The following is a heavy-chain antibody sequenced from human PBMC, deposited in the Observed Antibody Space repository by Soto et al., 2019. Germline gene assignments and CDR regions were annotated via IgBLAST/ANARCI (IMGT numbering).Heavy chain of an antibody. J-gene: IGHJ6*02. V-gene: IGHV1-8*01. CDR1: GYSFTSYD. Sequence: ASVKVSCKASGYSFTSYDINWARQATGQGLEWMGWMNPKSGNTNFAQRFQGRVTMTRNTSISTAYMELSSLRSQYTAVYYCARKIVVVTSSHLYYYYGMDAWGQGPTVTVSS. CDR2: MNPKSGNT. D-gene: IGHD2-21*02. CDR3: ARKIVVVTSSHLYYYYGMDA.